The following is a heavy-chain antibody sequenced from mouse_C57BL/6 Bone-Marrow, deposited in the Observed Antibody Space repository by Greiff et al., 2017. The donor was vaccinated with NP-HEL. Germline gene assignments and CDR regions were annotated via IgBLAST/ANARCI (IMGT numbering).Heavy chain of an antibody. D-gene: IGHD2-5*01. J-gene: IGHJ3*01. Sequence: EVQLQQSGAELVRPGASVKLSCTASGFNIKDDYMHWVKQRPEQGLEWIGWIDPENGDTEYASKFQGKATITADTSSNTAYLQLSSLASADTAVYYCTDSNAWFAYWGQGTLVTVSA. CDR3: TDSNAWFAY. V-gene: IGHV14-4*01. CDR2: IDPENGDT. CDR1: GFNIKDDY.